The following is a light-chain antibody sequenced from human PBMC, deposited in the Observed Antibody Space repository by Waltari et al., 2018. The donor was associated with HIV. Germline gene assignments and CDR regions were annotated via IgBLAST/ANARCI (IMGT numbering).Light chain of an antibody. CDR1: NSNIGINY. V-gene: IGLV1-47*01. Sequence: QSVLTQPPSASGTPGQRVTIYCSGSNSNIGINYVYWYQQLPGTAPILLIYWDNQRRSWVPRRFSGYKSGTSAFLAISGLRSEDEADYYCAAWDDGLSGGVFGGGTNLTVL. CDR2: WDN. J-gene: IGLJ3*02. CDR3: AAWDDGLSGGV.